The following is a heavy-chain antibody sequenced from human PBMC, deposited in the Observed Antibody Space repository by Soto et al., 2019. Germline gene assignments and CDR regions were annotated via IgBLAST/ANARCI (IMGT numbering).Heavy chain of an antibody. V-gene: IGHV3-21*01. CDR2: ISSTTNYI. J-gene: IGHJ4*02. Sequence: AGGSLRLSCAASGFTFTRYSMNWVRQAPGKGLEWVSSISSTTNYIYYADSMKGRFTVSRDNAKNSLYLEMNSLSAEDTAVYYCARESEDLTSNFDYWGQGTLVTVSS. CDR1: GFTFTRYS. CDR3: ARESEDLTSNFDY.